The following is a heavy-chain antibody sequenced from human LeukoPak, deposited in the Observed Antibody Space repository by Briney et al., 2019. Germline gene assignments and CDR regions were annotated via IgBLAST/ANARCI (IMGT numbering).Heavy chain of an antibody. Sequence: SETLSFTCTVSGGSITYGSYYWSWIRQAAGKGLEWLGRTHKSGSTHYNPSLKSRVTLSLDMSKNQFSLQLSSVTAADTAVYYCARASWNYLEWWGQGSLVTVSS. D-gene: IGHD1-1*01. V-gene: IGHV4-61*02. J-gene: IGHJ4*02. CDR2: THKSGST. CDR3: ARASWNYLEW. CDR1: GGSITYGSYY.